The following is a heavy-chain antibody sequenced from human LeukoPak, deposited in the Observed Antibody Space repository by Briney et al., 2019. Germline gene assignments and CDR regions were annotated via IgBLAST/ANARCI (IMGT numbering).Heavy chain of an antibody. CDR2: INQDGSQK. D-gene: IGHD2-21*02. V-gene: IGHV3-7*01. Sequence: GGSLALSCAASGFTFSIYWMSWVRQAPGKGLEWVANINQDGSQKYYVHSVKGRFTISRDNAKNSFFLQMSSLRAEDTSVYYCVAGDWGARDSFDLWGRGRKVSDCS. J-gene: IGHJ3*01. CDR3: VAGDWGARDSFDL. CDR1: GFTFSIYW.